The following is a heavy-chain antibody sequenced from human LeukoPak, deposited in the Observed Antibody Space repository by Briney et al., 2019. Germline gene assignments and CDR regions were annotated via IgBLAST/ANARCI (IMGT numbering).Heavy chain of an antibody. J-gene: IGHJ5*02. CDR3: AREAITIFGVVRTQTTYGPHRFDP. D-gene: IGHD3-3*01. V-gene: IGHV1-8*01. CDR1: GYSFTSYD. Sequence: ASVKVSCKASGYSFTSYDINWVRQATGQGREWMGWMNPNSGNTGYAQKFQGRVTMTRNTSISTAYMELSSLRSEDTAVYYCAREAITIFGVVRTQTTYGPHRFDPWGQGTLVTVSS. CDR2: MNPNSGNT.